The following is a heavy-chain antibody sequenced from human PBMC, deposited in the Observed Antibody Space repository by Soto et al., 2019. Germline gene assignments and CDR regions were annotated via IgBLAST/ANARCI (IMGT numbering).Heavy chain of an antibody. J-gene: IGHJ3*02. Sequence: GGSLRLSCAASGFTFSNAWMSWVRQAPGKGLEWVGRIKSKTDGGTTDYAAPVKGRFTISRDDSKNTLYLQMNSLKTEDTDVYYCTTPATLMRVVAFDALDIWGQGTMVTVSS. CDR3: TTPATLMRVVAFDALDI. CDR2: IKSKTDGGTT. CDR1: GFTFSNAW. D-gene: IGHD3-22*01. V-gene: IGHV3-15*01.